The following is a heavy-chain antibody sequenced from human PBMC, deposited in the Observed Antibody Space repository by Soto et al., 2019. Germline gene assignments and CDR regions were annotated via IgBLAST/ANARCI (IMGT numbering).Heavy chain of an antibody. D-gene: IGHD4-17*01. V-gene: IGHV4-39*01. CDR2: IYHSGST. Sequence: QPQLQESGPGLVKPSETLSLTCTVSGGSIRSSNYCWGWIRQPPGKGLEWIGSIYHSGSTYYNPSHKPRIPASVNKSNTPCSLRLSSLTAADTAVYYWARHLNNTGDYLAIYSPFDIWGQGTMVTVSS. J-gene: IGHJ3*02. CDR3: ARHLNNTGDYLAIYSPFDI. CDR1: GGSIRSSNYC.